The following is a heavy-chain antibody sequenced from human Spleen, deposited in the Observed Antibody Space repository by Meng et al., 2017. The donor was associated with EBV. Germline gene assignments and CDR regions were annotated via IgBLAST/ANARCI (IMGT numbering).Heavy chain of an antibody. D-gene: IGHD1-7*01. CDR1: GFIFSNYN. J-gene: IGHJ5*02. Sequence: EVQLVESGXGLGRPGESLRLSCAASGFIFSNYNMNWVRQAPGTGLEWVSSISSGNSYIYYADSVKGRFTISRDDAKNSLSLQMNSLRAEDTAVYYCARLSGTGWFDPWGQGTLVTVAS. V-gene: IGHV3-21*02. CDR2: ISSGNSYI. CDR3: ARLSGTGWFDP.